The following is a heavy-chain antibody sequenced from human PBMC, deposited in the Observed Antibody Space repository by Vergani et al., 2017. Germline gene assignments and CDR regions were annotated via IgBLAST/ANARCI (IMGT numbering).Heavy chain of an antibody. J-gene: IGHJ5*02. CDR2: INPSGGST. V-gene: IGHV1-46*03. CDR3: ARDCTFITMVRGVIGWFDP. D-gene: IGHD3-10*01. CDR1: GYTFTSYY. Sequence: QVQLVQSGAEVKKPGASVKVSCKASGYTFTSYYMHWVRQAPGQGLELMGIINPSGGSTSYAQKFQGRVTMTRDTSTSTVYMELSSLRSEDTAVYYCARDCTFITMVRGVIGWFDPWGQGTLVTVSS.